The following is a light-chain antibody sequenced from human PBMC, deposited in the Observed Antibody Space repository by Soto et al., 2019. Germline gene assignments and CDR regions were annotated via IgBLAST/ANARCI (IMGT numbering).Light chain of an antibody. CDR3: QQRGKWPST. CDR1: QSVSSSY. CDR2: GAS. J-gene: IGKJ2*02. Sequence: EIVLTQSPGTLSLSPGERATLSCRASQSVSSSYLAWYQQKPGQAPRLLIYGASSRATGIPDRFSGSGSGTDFTLTISRLGPEDFAVYYCQQRGKWPSTFGPRTKVDIK. V-gene: IGKV3D-20*02.